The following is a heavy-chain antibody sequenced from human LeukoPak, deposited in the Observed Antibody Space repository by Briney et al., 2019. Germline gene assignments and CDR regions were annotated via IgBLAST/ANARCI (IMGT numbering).Heavy chain of an antibody. Sequence: GGSLRLSCAFSGFTVSSNYMSWVRQAPGKGLEWVSVIYSGGSTYYADSVKGRFTISRDNSKNTLYLQMNSLRAEDTAVYYCARGIGYGSGWFDYWGQGTPVTVSS. CDR3: ARGIGYGSGWFDY. J-gene: IGHJ4*02. CDR2: IYSGGST. D-gene: IGHD6-19*01. CDR1: GFTVSSNY. V-gene: IGHV3-53*01.